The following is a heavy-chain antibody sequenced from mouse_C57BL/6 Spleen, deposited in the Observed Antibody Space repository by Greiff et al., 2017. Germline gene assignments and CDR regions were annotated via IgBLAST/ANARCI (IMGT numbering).Heavy chain of an antibody. CDR3: TVNRYYFGY. V-gene: IGHV14-4*01. CDR1: GFNIKDDY. CDR2: IDPENGDT. J-gene: IGHJ2*01. Sequence: DVKLQESGAELVRPGASVKLSCTASGFNIKDDYMHWVKQRPEQGLEWIGWIDPENGDTEYASKFQGKATITADTSSNTAYLQLSSLTSEDTAVYYCTVNRYYFGYRGQSTTLTVSS.